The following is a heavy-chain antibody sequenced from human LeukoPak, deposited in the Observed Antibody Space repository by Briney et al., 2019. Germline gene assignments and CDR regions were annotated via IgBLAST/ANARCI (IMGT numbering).Heavy chain of an antibody. Sequence: GASVKVSCKASGYTFTSYDINWVRQATGQGLEWMGWMNPNSGNTGYAQKFQGRVTMTRNTSISTAYMELSSLRSEDTAVYYCARGRRGGYYYGSGCVLCYWGQGTLVTVSS. D-gene: IGHD3-10*01. CDR1: GYTFTSYD. V-gene: IGHV1-8*01. J-gene: IGHJ4*02. CDR2: MNPNSGNT. CDR3: ARGRRGGYYYGSGCVLCY.